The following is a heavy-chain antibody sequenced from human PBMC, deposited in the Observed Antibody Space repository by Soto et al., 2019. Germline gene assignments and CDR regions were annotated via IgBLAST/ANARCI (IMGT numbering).Heavy chain of an antibody. CDR1: GFIFSSYW. Sequence: MVESGGGLVQPGGSLRLSCAASGFIFSSYWMTWVRQAPGKGLEWVANIKQDGSEKHYVDSVKGRFTISRDNAKKSLYRQMDSLRVEDTAVYYCAMDYYYDIDVCGKGTKVTVSS. CDR3: AMDYYYDIDV. J-gene: IGHJ6*03. CDR2: IKQDGSEK. V-gene: IGHV3-7*04.